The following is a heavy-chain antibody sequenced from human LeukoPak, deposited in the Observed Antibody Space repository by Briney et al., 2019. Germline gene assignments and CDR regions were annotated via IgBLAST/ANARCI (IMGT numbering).Heavy chain of an antibody. CDR3: ARASRYNWNYGRTYYFDY. J-gene: IGHJ4*02. V-gene: IGHV1-8*02. CDR2: MNPNSGNT. CDR1: GYTFTGYY. D-gene: IGHD1-7*01. Sequence: ASVKVSCKASGYTFTGYYMHWVRQAPGQGLEWMGWMNPNSGNTGYAQKFQGRVTMTRNTSISTAYMELSSLRSEDTAVYYCARASRYNWNYGRTYYFDYWGQGTLVTVSS.